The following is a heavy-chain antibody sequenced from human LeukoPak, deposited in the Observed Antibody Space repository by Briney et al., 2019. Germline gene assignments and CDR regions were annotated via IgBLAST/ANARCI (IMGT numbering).Heavy chain of an antibody. CDR1: GFTFSSYG. J-gene: IGHJ4*02. CDR2: IWYDGSNK. V-gene: IGHV3-33*01. D-gene: IGHD6-13*01. CDR3: ARDGYIAAAAPVDFDY. Sequence: GRSLRLSCAASGFTFSSYGMHWVRQAPGKGLEWVAGIWYDGSNKYYADSVKGRFTISRDNSKNTLYLQMNSLRAEDTAVYYCARDGYIAAAAPVDFDYWGQGTLVTVSS.